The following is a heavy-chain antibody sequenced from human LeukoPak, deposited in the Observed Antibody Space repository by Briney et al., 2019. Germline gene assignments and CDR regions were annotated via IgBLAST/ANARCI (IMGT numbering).Heavy chain of an antibody. CDR1: GYTFTSYG. Sequence: ASVKVSCKASGYTFTSYGISWVRQAPGQGLEWMGWISAYNGNTNYAQKLQGRVTMTTDTSTSTAYMELRSLRSDDTAVYYCARGPFYDSSGYYTFHFGYWGQGTPVTVSS. D-gene: IGHD3-22*01. CDR3: ARGPFYDSSGYYTFHFGY. J-gene: IGHJ4*02. V-gene: IGHV1-18*01. CDR2: ISAYNGNT.